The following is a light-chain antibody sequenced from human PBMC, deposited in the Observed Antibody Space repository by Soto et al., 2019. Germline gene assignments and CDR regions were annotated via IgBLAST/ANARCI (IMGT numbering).Light chain of an antibody. CDR1: QSISSW. CDR3: QQYNSPFT. J-gene: IGKJ3*01. V-gene: IGKV1-5*03. CDR2: KAS. Sequence: DIQMTQSPSTLSASVGDRVTITCRASQSISSWLVWYQQKPGKAPKLLIYKASSLESGVPSRFSGSGSGTEFTLTISSLQPDDFATYYCQQYNSPFTFGPGTKVDIK.